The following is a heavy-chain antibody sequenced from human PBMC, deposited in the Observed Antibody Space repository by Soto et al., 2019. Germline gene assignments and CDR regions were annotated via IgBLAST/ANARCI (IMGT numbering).Heavy chain of an antibody. D-gene: IGHD3-22*01. CDR1: GYTFTSYG. J-gene: IGHJ4*02. CDR3: ARWGSSGYSYYFDY. Sequence: GASVKVSCKASGYTFTSYGISWVRQAPGQGLEWMGWISAYNGNTNYAQKLQGRVTMTTDTPTSTAYMELRSLRSDDTAAYYCARWGSSGYSYYFDYWGQGTLVTVSS. CDR2: ISAYNGNT. V-gene: IGHV1-18*01.